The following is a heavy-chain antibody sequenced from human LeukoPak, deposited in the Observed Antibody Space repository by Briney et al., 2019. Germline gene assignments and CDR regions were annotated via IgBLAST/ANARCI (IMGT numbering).Heavy chain of an antibody. Sequence: SETLSLTCTVSGGSISSSSYYWGWIRQPPGKGLEWIGSIYYSGSTYYNPSLQSRVTISVDKSKNQFSLKVTSVTAADTAVYYCARVDSSGYYYFDYWGQGILVTVSS. V-gene: IGHV4-39*07. CDR2: IYYSGST. D-gene: IGHD3-22*01. CDR1: GGSISSSSYY. J-gene: IGHJ4*02. CDR3: ARVDSSGYYYFDY.